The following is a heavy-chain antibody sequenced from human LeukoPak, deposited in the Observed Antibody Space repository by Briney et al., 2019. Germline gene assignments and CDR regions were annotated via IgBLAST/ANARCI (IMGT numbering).Heavy chain of an antibody. CDR2: ISSGSTYI. J-gene: IGHJ4*02. Sequence: PGGSLRLSCAASGFTFSSYSMNWVRQAPGKGLEWVSSISSGSTYIYNADSVKGRFTISRDNAKNSLYLQMNSLRAEDTAVYYCARIGSSSGWPNYWGQGTLVTVSS. V-gene: IGHV3-21*01. D-gene: IGHD6-19*01. CDR3: ARIGSSSGWPNY. CDR1: GFTFSSYS.